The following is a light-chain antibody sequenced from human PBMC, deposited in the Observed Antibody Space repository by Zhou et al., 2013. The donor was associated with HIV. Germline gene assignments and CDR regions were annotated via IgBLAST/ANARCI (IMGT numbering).Light chain of an antibody. CDR1: QSISTY. V-gene: IGKV1-39*01. J-gene: IGKJ3*01. CDR3: QQSYSTPPFT. CDR2: LAS. Sequence: DIQMTQSPSPLSASVGDRVTITCRASQSISTYLHWYQQRPGKAPKLLIYLASNLHSGVPSRFSGSGSGTDFTLSISSLQPEDFATYYCQQSYSTPPFTFGPGTKVDIK.